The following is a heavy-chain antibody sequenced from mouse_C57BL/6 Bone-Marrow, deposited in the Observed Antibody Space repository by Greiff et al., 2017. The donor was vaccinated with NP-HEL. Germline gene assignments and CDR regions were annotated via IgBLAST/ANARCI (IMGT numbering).Heavy chain of an antibody. CDR1: GYTFTSYG. J-gene: IGHJ1*03. Sequence: QVQLKESGAELARPGASVKLSCKASGYTFTSYGISWVKQRTGQGLEWIGEIYPRSGNTYYNEKFKGKATLTAAKSSRTAYMELRRLTSEDSAVFFCARGWLHLWGTGTTVTVSS. D-gene: IGHD2-3*01. CDR3: ARGWLHL. V-gene: IGHV1-81*01. CDR2: IYPRSGNT.